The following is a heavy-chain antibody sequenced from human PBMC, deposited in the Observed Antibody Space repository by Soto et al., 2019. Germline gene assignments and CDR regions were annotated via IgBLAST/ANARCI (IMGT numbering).Heavy chain of an antibody. CDR3: AKGGAAAVLHYYYYYMDV. J-gene: IGHJ6*03. V-gene: IGHV3-30*18. CDR2: ISYDGSNK. Sequence: GGSLRLSCAASGFTFSSYGMHWVRQAPGKGLEWVAVISYDGSNKYYADSVKGRFTISRDNSKNTLYLQMNSLRAEDTAVYYCAKGGAAAVLHYYYYYMDVWGKGTTVTVSS. CDR1: GFTFSSYG. D-gene: IGHD6-13*01.